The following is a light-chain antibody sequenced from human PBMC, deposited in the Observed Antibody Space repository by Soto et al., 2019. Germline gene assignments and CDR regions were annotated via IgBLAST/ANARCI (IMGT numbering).Light chain of an antibody. CDR2: AAS. V-gene: IGKV1-6*01. CDR1: QGIRND. Sequence: AIQMTQSPSSLSASVGDRVTITCRASQGIRNDLGWYQQKPGEAPKLLIYAASSLQSGVPSRFSGSGSGTDFTLTISSLQPEDFATYYCLQNYNYPRTFGQETKVEIK. J-gene: IGKJ1*01. CDR3: LQNYNYPRT.